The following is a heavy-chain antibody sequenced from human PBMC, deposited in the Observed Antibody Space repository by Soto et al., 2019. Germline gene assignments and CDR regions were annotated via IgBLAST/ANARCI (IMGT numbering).Heavy chain of an antibody. CDR3: AKLSDTAGEYGMDV. V-gene: IGHV3-33*06. Sequence: QVHLVESGGGVVQPGRSLRLSCAASGFTFSTYGMHWVRQAPGKGLEWVALIWNHGREDSYADSVKGRFTISRDNSKNTLWLQMNSLRADDTAVYYCAKLSDTAGEYGMDVWGQGTTVTVSS. J-gene: IGHJ6*02. CDR2: IWNHGRED. CDR1: GFTFSTYG. D-gene: IGHD5-18*01.